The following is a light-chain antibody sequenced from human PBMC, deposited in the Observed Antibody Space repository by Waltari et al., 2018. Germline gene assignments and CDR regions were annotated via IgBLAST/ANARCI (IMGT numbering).Light chain of an antibody. CDR2: RAS. CDR3: QQYNNWPIT. J-gene: IGKJ5*01. Sequence: EIVMTQSPATLSVSPGERAALPCRASQTTNSHLAWYPLKPGPAPRLLMYRASTRATGIPARFSGSGSETEFTLTISSLQSEDFAVYSCQQYNNWPITFGQGTRLEIK. CDR1: QTTNSH. V-gene: IGKV3-15*01.